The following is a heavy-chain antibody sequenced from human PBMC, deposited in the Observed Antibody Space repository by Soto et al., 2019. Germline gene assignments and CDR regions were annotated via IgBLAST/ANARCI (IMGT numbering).Heavy chain of an antibody. D-gene: IGHD6-13*01. V-gene: IGHV4-61*01. Sequence: PSETLSLTCTVSGDSVVGATDYWSWTRQPPGKGLEWIGYIYYDGGTTYNSSLKSRVTISTDTSRSQLSLQLTSATPADTAVYYCARVLPGIAAAYDAFDVWGQGTMVT. CDR2: IYYDGGT. J-gene: IGHJ3*01. CDR3: ARVLPGIAAAYDAFDV. CDR1: GDSVVGATDY.